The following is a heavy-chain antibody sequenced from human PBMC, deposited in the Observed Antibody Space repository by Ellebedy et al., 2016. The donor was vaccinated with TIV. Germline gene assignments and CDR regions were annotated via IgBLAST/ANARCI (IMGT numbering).Heavy chain of an antibody. CDR3: ATDGSYGDYLSPAHAFEI. D-gene: IGHD4-17*01. J-gene: IGHJ3*02. CDR1: GFSFRSYW. V-gene: IGHV3-7*01. CDR2: INQGGSER. Sequence: GGSLRLSCAASGFSFRSYWMSWVRQAPGKGLEWVANINQGGSERHYVDSVKGRFTISSDNAKNSLYLEMNSLRAEDTAVYYCATDGSYGDYLSPAHAFEIWGQGTMVAVSS.